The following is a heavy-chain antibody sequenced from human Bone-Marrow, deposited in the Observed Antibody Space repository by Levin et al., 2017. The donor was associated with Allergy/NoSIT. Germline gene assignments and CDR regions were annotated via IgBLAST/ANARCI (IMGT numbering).Heavy chain of an antibody. CDR1: GFTFSSYA. D-gene: IGHD3-3*01. J-gene: IGHJ4*02. CDR2: ISGSGGST. CDR3: ATRVLRFLEWLYDFDY. V-gene: IGHV3-23*01. Sequence: GGSLRLSCAASGFTFSSYAMSWVRQAPGKGLEWVSAISGSGGSTYYADSVKGRFTISRDNSKNTLYLQMNSLRAEDTAVYYCATRVLRFLEWLYDFDYWGQGTLVTVSS.